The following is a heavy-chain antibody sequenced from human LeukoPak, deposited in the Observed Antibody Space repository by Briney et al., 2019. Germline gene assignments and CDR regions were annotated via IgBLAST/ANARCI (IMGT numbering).Heavy chain of an antibody. CDR1: GGSISSGSYY. CDR2: IYTSGST. Sequence: SETLSLTCTVSGGSISSGSYYWSWIRQPAGKGLEWIGRIYTSGSTYYNSSLKSRVTISVDTSKNQFSLKLSSVTAADTAVYYCARDPVAGPFDYWGQGTLVTVAS. V-gene: IGHV4-61*02. J-gene: IGHJ4*02. D-gene: IGHD6-19*01. CDR3: ARDPVAGPFDY.